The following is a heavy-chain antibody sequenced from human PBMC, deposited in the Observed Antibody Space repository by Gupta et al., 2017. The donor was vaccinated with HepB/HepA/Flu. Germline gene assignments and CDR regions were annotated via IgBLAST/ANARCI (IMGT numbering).Heavy chain of an antibody. CDR1: GFTFDDYA. Sequence: EVQLVESGGGLVQPGRSLRLSCAASGFTFDDYAMHWVRQAPGKGLEWVSGISWNSGSIGYADSVKGRFTISRDNAKNSLYLQMNSLRAEDMALYYCAKASLRYCSSTSCSYYFDYWGQGTLVTVSS. CDR3: AKASLRYCSSTSCSYYFDY. CDR2: ISWNSGSI. V-gene: IGHV3-9*03. D-gene: IGHD2-2*01. J-gene: IGHJ4*02.